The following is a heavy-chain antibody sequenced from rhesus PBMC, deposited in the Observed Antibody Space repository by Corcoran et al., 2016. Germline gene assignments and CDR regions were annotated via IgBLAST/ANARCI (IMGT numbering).Heavy chain of an antibody. CDR2: SKGNSGYT. Sequence: QVQLQESGPGLMKPSETLSLTCAVSGAPISSSWWSWIRQSPGRGLEWIGQSKGNSGYTDYTTSLGGRVPLSKDASKGRFSLERNSLTAADTALYWCVKHPTATATFDYWGQGIQVTVSS. J-gene: IGHJ4*01. CDR3: VKHPTATATFDY. V-gene: IGHV4-80*01. CDR1: GAPISSSW. D-gene: IGHD3S6*01.